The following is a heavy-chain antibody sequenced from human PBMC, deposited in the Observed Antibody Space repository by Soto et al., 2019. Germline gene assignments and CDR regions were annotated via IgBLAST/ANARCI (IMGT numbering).Heavy chain of an antibody. D-gene: IGHD5-18*01. CDR2: IIPNSGTA. V-gene: IGHV1-69*01. CDR1: GGTLTSYA. J-gene: IGHJ4*02. CDR3: AARPAEYSSGYFDY. Sequence: QVQLVQSGSEVKKPGSSVKVSCMASGGTLTSYAISWVRQAPGQGPEWMGGIIPNSGTAHYAQKFQGRVTITADESTSTAHMELSSLRFDDTAVYYCAARPAEYSSGYFDYWGQGILVSVSS.